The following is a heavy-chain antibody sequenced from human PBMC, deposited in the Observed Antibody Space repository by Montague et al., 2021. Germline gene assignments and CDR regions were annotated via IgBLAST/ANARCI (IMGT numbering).Heavy chain of an antibody. D-gene: IGHD2/OR15-2a*01. Sequence: SETLSLTCSVSGDSISSKGNFWGWIRQPPGKGLEWIGVLDYGGTTYYSPSLRSRVTISVDTSKSQFSLKVTAVTAADTAAYYCARHRSRHHSMAFVASDHYFYMDVWGTGTTAAVSS. J-gene: IGHJ6*03. CDR1: GDSISSKGNF. V-gene: IGHV4-39*01. CDR2: LDYGGTT. CDR3: ARHRSRHHSMAFVASDHYFYMDV.